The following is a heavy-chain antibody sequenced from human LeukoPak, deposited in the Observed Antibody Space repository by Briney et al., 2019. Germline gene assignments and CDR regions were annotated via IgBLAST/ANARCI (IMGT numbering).Heavy chain of an antibody. Sequence: GGSLRLSCAASGFTFTLYWMTWVRQAPGKGLEWVANIKEDGNEKYYVDSVKGRFTISRDSAKNSLYLQMNSLRAEDTAVCYCARDKPSRLVVYDHYYGLDVWGQGTTVTVSS. CDR3: ARDKPSRLVVYDHYYGLDV. D-gene: IGHD3-16*01. J-gene: IGHJ6*02. CDR2: IKEDGNEK. CDR1: GFTFTLYW. V-gene: IGHV3-7*03.